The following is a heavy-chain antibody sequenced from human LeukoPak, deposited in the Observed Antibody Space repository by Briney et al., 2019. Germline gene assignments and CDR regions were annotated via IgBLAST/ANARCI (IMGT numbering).Heavy chain of an antibody. Sequence: SETLSLTCTVSGDFISTYYWSWIRQPPGKGLEWIGYVYYTGSTNYNPSLKGRVTISVDTSKNQFFLKLSSVTAADTAMYYCARASIRYYDSSAYSHWAQGALVTVSS. CDR2: VYYTGST. J-gene: IGHJ4*02. CDR3: ARASIRYYDSSAYSH. D-gene: IGHD3-22*01. V-gene: IGHV4-59*01. CDR1: GDFISTYY.